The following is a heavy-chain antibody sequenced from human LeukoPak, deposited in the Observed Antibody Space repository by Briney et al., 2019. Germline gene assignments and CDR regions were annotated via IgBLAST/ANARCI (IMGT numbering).Heavy chain of an antibody. Sequence: SETLSLTCTVSGGSISSYYWSWIRQPPGKGLEWIGYIYTSGSTNYNPSLKSRVTISVDTSKNQFSLKLSSVTAADTAVYYCATSSYCSRTSCSGDAFDIWGQGTMVTVSS. CDR3: ATSSYCSRTSCSGDAFDI. J-gene: IGHJ3*02. V-gene: IGHV4-4*09. CDR1: GGSISSYY. D-gene: IGHD2-2*01. CDR2: IYTSGST.